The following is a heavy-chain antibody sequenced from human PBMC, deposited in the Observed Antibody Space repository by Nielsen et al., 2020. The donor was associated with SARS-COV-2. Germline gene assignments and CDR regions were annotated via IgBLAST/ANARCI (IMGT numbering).Heavy chain of an antibody. CDR2: ISYDGSNK. J-gene: IGHJ4*02. V-gene: IGHV3-30*09. CDR3: ARGDSDGLLDY. D-gene: IGHD3-22*01. Sequence: GESLKISCAASGFTFSNYALHWVRQAPGKGLEWVAIISYDGSNKYYADSVKGRFAISRDNSRNTLYLQMNSLRAEDTAVYYCARGDSDGLLDYLGQGTLVTVSS. CDR1: GFTFSNYA.